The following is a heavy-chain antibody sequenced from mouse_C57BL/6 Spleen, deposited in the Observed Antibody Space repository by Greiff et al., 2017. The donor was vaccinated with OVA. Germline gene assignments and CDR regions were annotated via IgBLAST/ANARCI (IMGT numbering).Heavy chain of an antibody. D-gene: IGHD3-3*01. J-gene: IGHJ4*01. CDR2: IDPSDSYT. V-gene: IGHV1-69*01. CDR1: GYTFTSYW. Sequence: QVQLQQPGAELVMPGASVKLSCKASGYTFTSYWMHWVKQRPGQGLEWIGEIDPSDSYTNYNQKFKGKSTLTVDKSSSTAYMQLSSLTSEDSAVYYCARLKGIQRGDYYAMDYWGQGTSVTVSS. CDR3: ARLKGIQRGDYYAMDY.